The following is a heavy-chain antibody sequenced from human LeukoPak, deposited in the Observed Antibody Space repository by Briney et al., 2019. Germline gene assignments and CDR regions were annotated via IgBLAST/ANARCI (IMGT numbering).Heavy chain of an antibody. J-gene: IGHJ6*02. CDR2: ISAYNGNT. CDR1: GYTFTSYG. CDR3: ARVQVLRFLEWFHGMDV. V-gene: IGHV1-18*01. D-gene: IGHD3-3*01. Sequence: ASVKVSCKASGYTFTSYGISWVRQAPGQGVEWMGWISAYNGNTNYAQKLQGRVTMTTDTSTSTAYMELSRLRSDDTAVYYCARVQVLRFLEWFHGMDVWGQGTTVTVSS.